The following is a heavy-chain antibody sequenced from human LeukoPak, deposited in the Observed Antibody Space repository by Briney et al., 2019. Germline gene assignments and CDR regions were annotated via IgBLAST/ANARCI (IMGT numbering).Heavy chain of an antibody. CDR3: ARDGDSSGYYAAFDI. D-gene: IGHD3-22*01. CDR2: ISSSSSII. V-gene: IGHV3-48*02. Sequence: GRSLRLSCAASGFAFSSYSMNWVRQAPGKGLEWLSYISSSSSIIYYADSVKGRFTISRDNAKNSLYLQMNSLRDEDTAVYYCARDGDSSGYYAAFDIWGQGTMVTVSS. J-gene: IGHJ3*02. CDR1: GFAFSSYS.